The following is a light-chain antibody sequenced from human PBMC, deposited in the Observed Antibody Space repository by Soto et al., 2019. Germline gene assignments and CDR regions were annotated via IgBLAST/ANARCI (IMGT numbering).Light chain of an antibody. Sequence: QSVLTQPASVSGSPGQSITISCTGTSSDVGGYNFVSWYQQHPGKAPKFIIYQVSHRPSGVSSRFSGSKSGNTASLTISGLRAEEEADYYCTSFKSKSTYVFGTGTKVTV. CDR2: QVS. V-gene: IGLV2-14*01. J-gene: IGLJ1*01. CDR1: SSDVGGYNF. CDR3: TSFKSKSTYV.